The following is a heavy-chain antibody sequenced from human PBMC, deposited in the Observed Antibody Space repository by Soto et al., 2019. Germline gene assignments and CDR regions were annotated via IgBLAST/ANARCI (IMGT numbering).Heavy chain of an antibody. D-gene: IGHD5-18*01. CDR2: ISYDGSTK. J-gene: IGHJ4*02. CDR1: GLTFSKNV. CDR3: ARDGGIDGWIRVFDY. Sequence: QVQLVESGGNVVRPGRSPRLSCAASGLTFSKNVMHWLRQAPGKGLEWVAIISYDGSTKYYADSVKGRFTISRDNSRNTLYLQMNSLIPEDTAVYYCARDGGIDGWIRVFDYWGQGTLVTVSS. V-gene: IGHV3-30-3*01.